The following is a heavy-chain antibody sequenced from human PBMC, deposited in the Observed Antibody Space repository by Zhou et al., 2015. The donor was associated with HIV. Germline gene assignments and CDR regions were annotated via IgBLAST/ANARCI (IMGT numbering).Heavy chain of an antibody. CDR1: GGTFRRYT. CDR3: AREAFPVAGNGLDV. CDR2: VIPILGIA. D-gene: IGHD3-3*02. J-gene: IGHJ6*02. Sequence: QVQLVQSGAEVKKPGSSVKVSCKASGGTFRRYTISWVRQAPGQGLEWMGRVIPILGIANYAQKFQGRVTFTADKSTNTAYLDLSSLRSDDTAVYYCAREAFPVAGNGLDVWGQGTTVTVS. V-gene: IGHV1-69*08.